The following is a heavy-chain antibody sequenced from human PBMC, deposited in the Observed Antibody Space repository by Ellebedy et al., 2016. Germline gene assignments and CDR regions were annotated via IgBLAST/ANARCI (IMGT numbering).Heavy chain of an antibody. Sequence: GGSLRLSCAASGFTFSNAWMNWVRQAPGKGLEWVSCIKSKTDGGAADYAAPVKGRFTISRDDSKNTLYLQMNSLKTEDTVVYFCTTVYRYNYDSVWGQGTLVTVSS. CDR1: GFTFSNAW. CDR2: IKSKTDGGAA. D-gene: IGHD5-18*01. J-gene: IGHJ4*02. V-gene: IGHV3-15*01. CDR3: TTVYRYNYDSV.